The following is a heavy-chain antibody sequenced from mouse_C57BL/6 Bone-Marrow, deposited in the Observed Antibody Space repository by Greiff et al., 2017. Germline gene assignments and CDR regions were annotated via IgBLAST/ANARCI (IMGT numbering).Heavy chain of an antibody. J-gene: IGHJ2*01. V-gene: IGHV5-12*01. Sequence: EVKLVESGGGLVQPGGSLKLSCAASGFTFSDSYMYWVRQTPEKRLEWVAYISNGGGSTYYPDTVKGRFTISRDNAKNTLYLQMSRLKSEDTAMYYCARHGRHFDDWGQGTTLTVSS. D-gene: IGHD1-2*01. CDR3: ARHGRHFDD. CDR2: ISNGGGST. CDR1: GFTFSDSY.